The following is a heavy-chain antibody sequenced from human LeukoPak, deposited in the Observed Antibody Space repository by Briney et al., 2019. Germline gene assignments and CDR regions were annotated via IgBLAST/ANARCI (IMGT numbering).Heavy chain of an antibody. CDR3: ARAPVLLWFGEFVYYLDY. CDR1: GGSLSSGDYY. Sequence: PSQTLSLTCTVSGGSLSSGDYYWSWIRQPPGKGLEWIGYIYYSGSTYYNPSLKSRVTISVDTSKNQFSLKLSSVTAADTGVYYCARAPVLLWFGEFVYYLDYWGQGTLVTVSS. V-gene: IGHV4-30-4*01. CDR2: IYYSGST. D-gene: IGHD3-10*01. J-gene: IGHJ4*02.